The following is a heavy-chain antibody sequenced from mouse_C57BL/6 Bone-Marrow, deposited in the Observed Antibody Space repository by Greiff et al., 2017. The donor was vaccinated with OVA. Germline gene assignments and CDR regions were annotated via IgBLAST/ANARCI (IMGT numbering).Heavy chain of an antibody. CDR3: ARHYEGDYYYAMDY. CDR2: ISSGGSYT. D-gene: IGHD2-3*01. J-gene: IGHJ4*01. CDR1: GFTFSSYG. Sequence: DVMLVESGGDLVKPGGSLKLSCAASGFTFSSYGMSWVRQTPDKRLEWVATISSGGSYTYYPDSVKGRFTISRDNAKNTLYLQMSSLKSEDTAMYYCARHYEGDYYYAMDYWGQGTSVTVSS. V-gene: IGHV5-6*02.